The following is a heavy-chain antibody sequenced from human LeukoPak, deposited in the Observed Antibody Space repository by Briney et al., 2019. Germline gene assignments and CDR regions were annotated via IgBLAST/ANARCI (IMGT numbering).Heavy chain of an antibody. CDR3: AGTAYYDFWSGYWFDY. CDR1: GGSISSYY. V-gene: IGHV4-59*01. J-gene: IGHJ4*02. D-gene: IGHD3-3*01. CDR2: IYYSGST. Sequence: PSETLSLTXTVSGGSISSYYWSWIRQPPGKGLEWIGYIYYSGSTNYNPSLKSRVTISVDTSKNQFSLKLRSVTAADTAVYYCAGTAYYDFWSGYWFDYWGQGTLVTVSS.